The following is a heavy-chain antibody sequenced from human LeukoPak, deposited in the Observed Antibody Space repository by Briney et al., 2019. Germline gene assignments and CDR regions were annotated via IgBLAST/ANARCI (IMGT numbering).Heavy chain of an antibody. CDR3: ARGETTVTSYLHY. Sequence: PGGSLRLSCAASGFTFSTYWMHWVRQAPGKGLVWVSRINSDGSSTNYADSVKGRFTISRDNAKNTLYLQMNSLRAEDTAVYYCARGETTVTSYLHYWGQGTLVTVSS. V-gene: IGHV3-74*01. D-gene: IGHD4-17*01. CDR1: GFTFSTYW. J-gene: IGHJ4*02. CDR2: INSDGSST.